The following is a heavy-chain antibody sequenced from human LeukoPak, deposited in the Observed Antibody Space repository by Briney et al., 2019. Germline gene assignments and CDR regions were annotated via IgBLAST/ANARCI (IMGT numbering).Heavy chain of an antibody. V-gene: IGHV5-51*01. CDR1: GYSFTNYW. CDR2: IYPGDSDT. Sequence: GESLKISCKGSGYSFTNYWIGWVRQMPGKGLEWMGIIYPGDSDTRYSPSFQGQVTISADKSISTAYLQWSSLKASDTAMYYCARPLGSLTGLDAFDIWGQGTMATLSS. D-gene: IGHD7-27*01. J-gene: IGHJ3*02. CDR3: ARPLGSLTGLDAFDI.